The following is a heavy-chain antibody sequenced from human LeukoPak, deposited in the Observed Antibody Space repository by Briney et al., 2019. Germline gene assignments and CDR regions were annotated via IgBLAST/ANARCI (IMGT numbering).Heavy chain of an antibody. CDR1: GGSISSGGYS. CDR2: FYHSGRP. CDR3: AREFRGFDP. V-gene: IGHV4-30-2*01. J-gene: IGHJ5*02. Sequence: PSETLSLTCAVSGGSISSGGYSWSWIRQPPGKGLEWLGYFYHSGRPYSHPPFKSRVTISVDRSKSQFSLKLGSVIAAGAAVFYCAREFRGFDPCSQGTLVAASS.